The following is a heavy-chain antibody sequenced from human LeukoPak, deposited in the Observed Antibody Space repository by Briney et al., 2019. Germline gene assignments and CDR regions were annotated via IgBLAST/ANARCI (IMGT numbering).Heavy chain of an antibody. V-gene: IGHV4-59*01. CDR2: IYYSGST. CDR1: GFTFNTYW. Sequence: GSLRLSCAASGFTFNTYWMTWIRQPPGKGLEWIGYIYYSGSTNYNPSLKSRVTISVDTSKNQFSLKLSSVTAADTAVYYCARDRIHGDYGSRHWFDPWGQGTLVTVSS. CDR3: ARDRIHGDYGSRHWFDP. D-gene: IGHD3-10*01. J-gene: IGHJ5*02.